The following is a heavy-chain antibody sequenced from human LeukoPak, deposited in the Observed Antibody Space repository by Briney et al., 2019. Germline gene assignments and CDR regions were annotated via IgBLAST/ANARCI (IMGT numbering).Heavy chain of an antibody. Sequence: ASVKVSCKTSGHTFSGYYMHWVRQAPGQGLEWMGWIYPNSGGTNQAQKFQGRLTLTRDTSISTAYMQLSRLRSEDTAVYFCARVVGYGDYPFDFWGQGTLVTVSS. CDR1: GHTFSGYY. CDR2: IYPNSGGT. V-gene: IGHV1-2*02. D-gene: IGHD4-17*01. J-gene: IGHJ4*02. CDR3: ARVVGYGDYPFDF.